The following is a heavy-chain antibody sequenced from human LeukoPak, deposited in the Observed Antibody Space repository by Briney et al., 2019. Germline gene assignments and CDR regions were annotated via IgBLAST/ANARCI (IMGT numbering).Heavy chain of an antibody. J-gene: IGHJ4*02. CDR1: GGSFSGYY. Sequence: SETLSFTCAVYGGSFSGYYWSWIRQPPGKGLEWIGEINHSGSTNYNPSLKSRVTISVDTSKNQFSLKLSSVTAADTAVYYCARGFSWYYDSSGYQFDYWGQGTLVTVSS. CDR3: ARGFSWYYDSSGYQFDY. V-gene: IGHV4-34*01. CDR2: INHSGST. D-gene: IGHD3-22*01.